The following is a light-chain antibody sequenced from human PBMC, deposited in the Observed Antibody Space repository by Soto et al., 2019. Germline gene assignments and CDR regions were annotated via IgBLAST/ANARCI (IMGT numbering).Light chain of an antibody. CDR2: RAS. J-gene: IGKJ2*01. CDR3: QLYDSSPRYT. V-gene: IGKV3-20*01. CDR1: QSVSSSY. Sequence: EIVLTQSPGTLSLSPGERAALSCRASQSVSSSYLAWYQQKPAQAPRLLIYRASIRATGIPDRFSGSGSGTDFTLTISRLEPEDFAVYYCQLYDSSPRYTFGQGTKLEI.